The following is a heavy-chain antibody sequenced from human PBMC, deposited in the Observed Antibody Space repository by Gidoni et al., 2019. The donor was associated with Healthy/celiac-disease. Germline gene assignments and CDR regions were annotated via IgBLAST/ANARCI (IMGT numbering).Heavy chain of an antibody. V-gene: IGHV3-23*01. CDR3: AKGLAGYFDY. J-gene: IGHJ4*02. CDR1: GFTFSSYA. CDR2: ISGNGGST. Sequence: AASGFTFSSYAMSWVRQAPGKGLEWVSAISGNGGSTYYADSVKGRFTISRDNSKNTLYLQMNSLRAEDTAVYYCAKGLAGYFDYWGQGTLVTVSS.